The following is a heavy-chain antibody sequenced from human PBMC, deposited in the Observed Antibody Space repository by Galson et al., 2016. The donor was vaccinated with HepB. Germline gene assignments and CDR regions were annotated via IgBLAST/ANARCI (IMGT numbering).Heavy chain of an antibody. J-gene: IGHJ4*02. Sequence: SVKVSCKASGYTFTSFGLSWVRQAPGQGLEWMGWISGYNGQAIYAQKLQGRVNMTTDASTTTVYMELTSLTSDDTAVYYCVRDAGFGLDYWGQGTVVIVSS. D-gene: IGHD3-10*01. CDR2: ISGYNGQA. CDR1: GYTFTSFG. CDR3: VRDAGFGLDY. V-gene: IGHV1-18*01.